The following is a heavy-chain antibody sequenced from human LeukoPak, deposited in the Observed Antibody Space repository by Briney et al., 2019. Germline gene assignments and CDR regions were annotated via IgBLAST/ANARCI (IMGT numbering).Heavy chain of an antibody. CDR3: ARDWTYSGSHGSFDY. CDR2: IYHTGST. V-gene: IGHV4-38-2*02. Sequence: SETLSLTCTVSGYSISSGYYWGWIRQPPGKGLEWIGSIYHTGSTYYNPSLKSRVTISVDTSKNLFSLKLSSVTAADTAAYYCARDWTYSGSHGSFDYWGQGTLVTVSS. J-gene: IGHJ4*02. CDR1: GYSISSGYY. D-gene: IGHD5-12*01.